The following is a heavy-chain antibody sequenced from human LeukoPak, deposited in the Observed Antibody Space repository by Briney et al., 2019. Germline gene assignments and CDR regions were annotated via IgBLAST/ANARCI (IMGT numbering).Heavy chain of an antibody. J-gene: IGHJ4*02. CDR3: ARITGPWIRGNGNFDY. D-gene: IGHD5-18*01. CDR1: GYTFTSYD. CDR2: MNPNSGNT. Sequence: GASVKVSCKASGYTFTSYDIHWVRQATGQGLEWMGWMNPNSGNTGYAQKFQGRVTMTRNTSISTAYMELSSLRSEDTAVYYCARITGPWIRGNGNFDYWGQGTLVAVSS. V-gene: IGHV1-8*01.